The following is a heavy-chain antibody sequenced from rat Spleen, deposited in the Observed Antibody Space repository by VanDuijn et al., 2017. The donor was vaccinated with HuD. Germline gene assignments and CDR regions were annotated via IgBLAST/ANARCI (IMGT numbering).Heavy chain of an antibody. CDR2: ITYDVIAT. CDR3: TTTEGDYFDY. D-gene: IGHD1-11*01. CDR1: GFTFSNYD. Sequence: EVQLIESGGGLVQPGRSIQLSCAASGFTFSNYDMAWVRQAPTKGLEWVASITYDVIATYYRDSVKGRFTISRNNAKSTLYLQMDSLRSEDTATYYCTTTEGDYFDYWGQGVMVTVSA. V-gene: IGHV5-20*01. J-gene: IGHJ2*01.